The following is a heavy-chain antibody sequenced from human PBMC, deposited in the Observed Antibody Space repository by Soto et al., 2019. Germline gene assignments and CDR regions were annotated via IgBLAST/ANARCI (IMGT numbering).Heavy chain of an antibody. CDR2: VNPSGGHT. CDR3: ARGGHVVVVTAALDY. V-gene: IGHV1-46*01. CDR1: GDTFTDYY. Sequence: QVQLVQSGAEVKKPGASVKVSCKASGDTFTDYYIHWVRQAPGQGLEWMGTVNPSGGHTTYAQHXLXXXTXXRDTATNTLYMELTSLTSEDTAVYYCARGGHVVVVTAALDYWGQGTLVTVSS. D-gene: IGHD2-21*02. J-gene: IGHJ4*02.